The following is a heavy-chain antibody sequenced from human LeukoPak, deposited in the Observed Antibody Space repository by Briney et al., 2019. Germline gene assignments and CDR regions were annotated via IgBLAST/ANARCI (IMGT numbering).Heavy chain of an antibody. V-gene: IGHV3-74*01. CDR2: INGDGSST. CDR1: GFTVSSYW. D-gene: IGHD5-12*01. CDR3: ARPYDSNRDHSGYGY. Sequence: GGSLRLSCAASGFTVSSYWMYWVRQAPGKGLVWVSLINGDGSSTTYADSVEGRFTISSDNAKNSLYLQMNSLRAEDTAVYYCARPYDSNRDHSGYGYWGRGTLVTVSS. J-gene: IGHJ4*02.